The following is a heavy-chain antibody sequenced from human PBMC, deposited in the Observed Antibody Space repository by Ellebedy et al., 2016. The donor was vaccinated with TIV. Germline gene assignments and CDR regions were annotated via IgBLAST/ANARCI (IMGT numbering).Heavy chain of an antibody. CDR2: ISFSGGST. CDR3: AKGVGILGATTGVDY. CDR1: GFSFSDYA. J-gene: IGHJ4*02. D-gene: IGHD1-26*01. V-gene: IGHV3-23*01. Sequence: GESLKISCVASGFSFSDYAMSWVRQAPGKGLHWVSSISFSGGSTYSADSVKGRFTISRDNSKNTLYLQMNSLRAEDTAIYYCAKGVGILGATTGVDYWGQGTLVTVSS.